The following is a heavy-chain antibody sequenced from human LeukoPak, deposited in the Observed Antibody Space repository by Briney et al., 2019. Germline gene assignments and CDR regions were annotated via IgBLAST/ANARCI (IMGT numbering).Heavy chain of an antibody. J-gene: IGHJ4*02. CDR3: ARGCTSSPFDY. D-gene: IGHD2-8*01. Sequence: SETLSLTGAGYGGSFSGYYWSWIRQPPGKGLEWIGEINHSGSTNYNPSLKSRVTISVDTSKNQFSLKLSSVTAADAAVYYCARGCTSSPFDYWGQGTLVTVSS. CDR1: GGSFSGYY. V-gene: IGHV4-34*01. CDR2: INHSGST.